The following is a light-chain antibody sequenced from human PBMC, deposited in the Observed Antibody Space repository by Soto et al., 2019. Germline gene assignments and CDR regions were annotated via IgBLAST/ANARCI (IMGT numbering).Light chain of an antibody. CDR3: QQYNSYWT. J-gene: IGKJ1*01. Sequence: DIQMTQSPSSLSASVGDRVTITCRASQSISSWLAWYQQNPGKAPKLLIYKASSLESGVPSRLSGGGSGTEFTLTIRSLQPDDFATYYCQQYNSYWTFGQGTKVDI. CDR1: QSISSW. CDR2: KAS. V-gene: IGKV1-5*03.